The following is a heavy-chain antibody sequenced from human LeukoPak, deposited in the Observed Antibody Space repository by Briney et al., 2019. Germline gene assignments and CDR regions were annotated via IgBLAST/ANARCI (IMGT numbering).Heavy chain of an antibody. CDR3: ARHGAVAGTTAFDI. J-gene: IGHJ3*02. CDR1: GGSISSYY. V-gene: IGHV4-4*09. CDR2: IYTSGST. D-gene: IGHD6-19*01. Sequence: PSETLSLTCTVSGGSISSYYWSWIRQPPGKGLEWIGYIYTSGSTNYNPSLKSRVTISVDTSKNQCSLKLSSVTAADTAVYYCARHGAVAGTTAFDIWGQGTMVTVSS.